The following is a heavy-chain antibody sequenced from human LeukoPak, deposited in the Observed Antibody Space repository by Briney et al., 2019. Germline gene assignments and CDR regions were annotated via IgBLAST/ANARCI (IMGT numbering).Heavy chain of an antibody. CDR2: TSGSGGST. CDR3: AKDMDYYDSSFFDY. J-gene: IGHJ4*02. D-gene: IGHD3-22*01. CDR1: GFTFSSYA. V-gene: IGHV3-23*01. Sequence: TGRSLRLSCAASGFTFSSYAMSWVRQAPGKGLEWVSATSGSGGSTYYADSVKGRFTISRDNSKNTLYLQMNSLRAEDTAVYYCAKDMDYYDSSFFDYWGQGTLVTVSS.